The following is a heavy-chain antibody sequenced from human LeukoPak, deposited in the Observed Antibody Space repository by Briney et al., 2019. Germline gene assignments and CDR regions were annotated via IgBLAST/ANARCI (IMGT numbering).Heavy chain of an antibody. CDR2: INPNYGGT. V-gene: IGHV1-2*02. Sequence: VASVKVSCRASGYTFTDYYMHWVRQALGQGLEWMGWINPNYGGTNYAQKFQGRVTMTRDTSISTAYMELSRLRSDDTAVYYCARGRVGYCSSTNCYKGGSIDYWGQGTLVTVSS. CDR1: GYTFTDYY. CDR3: ARGRVGYCSSTNCYKGGSIDY. D-gene: IGHD2-2*02. J-gene: IGHJ4*02.